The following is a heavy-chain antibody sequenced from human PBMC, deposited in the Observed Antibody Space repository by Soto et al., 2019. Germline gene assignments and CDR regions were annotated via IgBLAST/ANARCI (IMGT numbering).Heavy chain of an antibody. CDR1: GYTFTSYG. Sequence: ASVKVSCKASGYTFTSYGISWVRQAPGQGLEWMGWISAYNGNTNYAQKLQGRVTMTTDTSTSTAYMELRSLRSDDTAVYYCARDPILLYCSGGSCPKPRERYFDLWGRGTLVTVSS. CDR2: ISAYNGNT. CDR3: ARDPILLYCSGGSCPKPRERYFDL. V-gene: IGHV1-18*01. D-gene: IGHD2-15*01. J-gene: IGHJ2*01.